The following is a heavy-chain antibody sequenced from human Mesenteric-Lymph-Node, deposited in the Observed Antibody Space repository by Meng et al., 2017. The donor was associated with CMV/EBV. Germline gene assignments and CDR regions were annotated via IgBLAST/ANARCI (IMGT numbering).Heavy chain of an antibody. J-gene: IGHJ4*02. V-gene: IGHV3-30*04. D-gene: IGHD2-8*01. CDR1: GFTFSSYA. Sequence: AGSLILSCAASGFTFSSYAMHWVRQAPGKGLEWVAVISYDGSNKYYADSVKGRFTISRDNSKNTLYLQVNSLRAEDTAVYYCAKWSTDWGQGTLVTVSS. CDR3: AKWSTD. CDR2: ISYDGSNK.